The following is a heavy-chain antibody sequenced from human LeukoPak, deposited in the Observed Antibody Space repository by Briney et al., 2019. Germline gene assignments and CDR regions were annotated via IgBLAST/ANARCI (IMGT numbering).Heavy chain of an antibody. CDR1: GFTFNIAW. Sequence: PGGSLRLSCAASGFTFNIAWMSWVRRVPGKGLEWVGRIRSKSGGGTTEFATPVKGRFAISRDDTKNILYLEMNSLKTEDTAVYYCMTDPYNFWSGYFNPFDYWGQGTLVTVSS. J-gene: IGHJ4*02. D-gene: IGHD3-3*01. V-gene: IGHV3-15*01. CDR3: MTDPYNFWSGYFNPFDY. CDR2: IRSKSGGGTT.